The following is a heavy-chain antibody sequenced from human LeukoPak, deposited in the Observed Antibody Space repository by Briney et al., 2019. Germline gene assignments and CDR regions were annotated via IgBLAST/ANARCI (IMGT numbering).Heavy chain of an antibody. CDR1: GYTFTSYG. CDR2: IIPIFGTA. D-gene: IGHD6-6*01. Sequence: GASVKVSCKASGYTFTSYGISWVRQAPGQGLEWMGGIIPIFGTANYAQKFQGRVTITADESTSTAYMELSSLRSEDTAVYYCARAPTQLATSYYYYMDVWGKGTTVTVSS. V-gene: IGHV1-69*13. CDR3: ARAPTQLATSYYYYMDV. J-gene: IGHJ6*03.